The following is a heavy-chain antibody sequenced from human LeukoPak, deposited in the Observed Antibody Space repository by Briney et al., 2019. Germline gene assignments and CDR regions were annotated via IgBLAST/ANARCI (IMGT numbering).Heavy chain of an antibody. J-gene: IGHJ4*02. D-gene: IGHD3-22*01. CDR2: IWYDGSNK. CDR3: AREPPPMIVVWGFDY. V-gene: IGHV3-33*01. CDR1: GFTFSSYG. Sequence: PGGSLTLSCAASGFTFSSYGMHWVRQAPGKGLEWVAVIWYDGSNKYYADSVKGRFTISRDNSRNTLYLQMNSLRAEDTAVYYCAREPPPMIVVWGFDYWGQGTLVTVSS.